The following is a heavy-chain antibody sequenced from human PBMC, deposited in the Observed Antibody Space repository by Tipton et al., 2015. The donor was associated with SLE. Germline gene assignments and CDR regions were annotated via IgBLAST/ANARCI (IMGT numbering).Heavy chain of an antibody. D-gene: IGHD4-17*01. CDR2: IYYSGST. CDR3: ARGDYGDLYYYYYYMDV. J-gene: IGHJ6*03. V-gene: IGHV4-31*03. CDR1: GGSISSGGYY. Sequence: TLSLTCTVSGGSISSGGYYWSWIRQHPGKGLEWIGYIYYSGSTYYNPSLKSRVTISVDTSKNQFSLKLSSVTAADTAVYYCARGDYGDLYYYYYYMDVWGKGTTVTVSS.